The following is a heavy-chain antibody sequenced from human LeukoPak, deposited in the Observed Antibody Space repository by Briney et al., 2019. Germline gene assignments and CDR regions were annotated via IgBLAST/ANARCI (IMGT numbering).Heavy chain of an antibody. Sequence: GGSLRLSCAASGFTFSAYGMHWVRQAPGKGLEWVAFISYDGSNKYYADSVKGRFTISRDNSKNTMYLLMNSLRPEDTAVFYCAKGYGSGSYIVDYWGQGNLVTVSS. V-gene: IGHV3-30*18. CDR2: ISYDGSNK. CDR1: GFTFSAYG. J-gene: IGHJ4*02. D-gene: IGHD3-10*01. CDR3: AKGYGSGSYIVDY.